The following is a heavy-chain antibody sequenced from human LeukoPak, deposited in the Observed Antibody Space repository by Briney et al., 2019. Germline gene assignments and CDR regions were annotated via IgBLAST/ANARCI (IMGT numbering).Heavy chain of an antibody. CDR3: ARSRWELLQWAFDY. D-gene: IGHD1-26*01. CDR2: IYPGDSET. J-gene: IGHJ4*02. CDR1: GYILPTYL. Sequence: GESPILSCKGSGYILPTYLIARVRPVRGKGLEWMGMIYPGDSETRYSPSFQGQVTISADKSLSTAYLQWSSLKASDTAMYYCARSRWELLQWAFDYWGQGTLGTVSS. V-gene: IGHV5-51*01.